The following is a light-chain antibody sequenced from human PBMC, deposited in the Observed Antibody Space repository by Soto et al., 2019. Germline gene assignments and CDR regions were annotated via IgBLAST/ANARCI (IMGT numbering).Light chain of an antibody. CDR1: QSVDIN. Sequence: EIVMTQSPATLSVSPGERATLSCRASQSVDINLAGYQQQSGQAPRLLIFGASTSATALPVSFSGSGSGTEFTLTTSSLQSEDYAVYYCRQYTDWPRTFGQGTKVEIK. J-gene: IGKJ1*01. V-gene: IGKV3-15*01. CDR2: GAS. CDR3: RQYTDWPRT.